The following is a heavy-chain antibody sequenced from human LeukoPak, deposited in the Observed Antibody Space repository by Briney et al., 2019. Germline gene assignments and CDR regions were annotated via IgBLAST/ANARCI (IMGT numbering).Heavy chain of an antibody. J-gene: IGHJ4*02. D-gene: IGHD3-10*01. CDR2: ISAYNGNT. V-gene: IGHV1-18*01. CDR1: GYTFTSYG. CDR3: ARQSLWFGEKGCDY. Sequence: ASVKVSCKASGYTFTSYGISWVRQAPGQGLEWMGWISAYNGNTNYAQKLQGRVTMTTDTSTSTAYMELRSLRSDDTAVYYCARQSLWFGEKGCDYWGQGTLVTVSS.